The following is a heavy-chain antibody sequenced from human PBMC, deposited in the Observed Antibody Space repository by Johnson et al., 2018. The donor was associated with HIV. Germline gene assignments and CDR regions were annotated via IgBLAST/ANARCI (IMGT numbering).Heavy chain of an antibody. CDR2: IYSGGST. CDR3: ARWGRWELGDAFDI. J-gene: IGHJ3*02. Sequence: EVQLVESGGGVVQPGRSLRLSCVASGLTFSSYGMSWVRQAPGKGPEWVSVIYSGGSTYYADSVHGRFTISRDNSKNTLYLQMNSLSAEDTAVYYCARWGRWELGDAFDIWGQGTMVTVSS. D-gene: IGHD1-26*01. CDR1: GLTFSSYG. V-gene: IGHV3-66*01.